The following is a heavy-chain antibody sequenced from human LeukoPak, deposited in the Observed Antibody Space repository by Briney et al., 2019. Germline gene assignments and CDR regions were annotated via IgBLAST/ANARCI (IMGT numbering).Heavy chain of an antibody. CDR2: INPNSGGT. CDR3: ARLAAAGIPNYYYYYMDV. D-gene: IGHD6-13*01. J-gene: IGHJ6*03. V-gene: IGHV1-2*02. CDR1: GYTFTGSY. Sequence: ASVKVSCKASGYTFTGSYMHWVRQAPGQGLEWMGWINPNSGGTNYAQKFQGRVTMTRDTSISTAYMELSRLRSDDTAVYYCARLAAAGIPNYYYYYMDVWGKGTTVTVSS.